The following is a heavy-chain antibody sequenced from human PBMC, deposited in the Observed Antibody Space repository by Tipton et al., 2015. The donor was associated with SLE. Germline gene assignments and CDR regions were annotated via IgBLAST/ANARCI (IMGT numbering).Heavy chain of an antibody. CDR1: GGSISSGGYS. CDR3: ARGGYYDFWSGYYPYGMDV. V-gene: IGHV4-30-2*01. Sequence: TLSLTYAVSGGSISSGGYSWSWIRQPPGKGLEWIGYIYHSGSTYYNPSLKSRVTISVDRSKNQFSLKLSSVTAADTAVYYCARGGYYDFWSGYYPYGMDVWGQGTTVTVSS. D-gene: IGHD3-3*01. CDR2: IYHSGST. J-gene: IGHJ6*02.